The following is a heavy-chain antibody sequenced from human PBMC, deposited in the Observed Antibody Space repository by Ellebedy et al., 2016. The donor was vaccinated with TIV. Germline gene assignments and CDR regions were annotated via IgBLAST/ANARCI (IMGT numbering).Heavy chain of an antibody. CDR2: IHYSGST. Sequence: MPSETLSLTCTVSGDSIGDDSYYWSWIRQPPGKGLEWIGTIHYSGSTFYYPSLRGRLTISVDTSRNQFSMQLNSVTAADTAVYYCARSHASGIYPYYYGMDVWGQGTTVTVSS. CDR3: ARSHASGIYPYYYGMDV. J-gene: IGHJ6*02. CDR1: GDSIGDDSYY. D-gene: IGHD3-10*01. V-gene: IGHV4-39*01.